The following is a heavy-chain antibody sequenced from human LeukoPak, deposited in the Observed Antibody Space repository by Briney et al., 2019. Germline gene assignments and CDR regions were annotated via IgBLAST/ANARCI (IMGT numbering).Heavy chain of an antibody. V-gene: IGHV4-34*01. CDR2: INHSGST. J-gene: IGHJ4*02. CDR1: GGSFSGYY. D-gene: IGHD3-3*01. CDR3: ARTRYYDFWSGYYGPKDKDYVHYFDY. Sequence: PSETLSLTCAVYGGSFSGYYWSWIRQPPGKGLEWIGEINHSGSTNYSPSLKSRVTISVDTSQNQFSLKLSSVTAADTAVYYCARTRYYDFWSGYYGPKDKDYVHYFDYWGQGTLVTVSS.